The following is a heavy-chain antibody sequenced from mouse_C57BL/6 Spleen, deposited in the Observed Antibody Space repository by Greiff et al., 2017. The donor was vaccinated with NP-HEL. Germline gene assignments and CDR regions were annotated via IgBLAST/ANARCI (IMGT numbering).Heavy chain of an antibody. V-gene: IGHV1-15*01. CDR1: GYTFTDYE. CDR2: IDPETGGT. CDR3: TRWGGY. J-gene: IGHJ2*01. Sequence: VQLQESGAELVRPGASVTLSCKASGYTFTDYEMHWVKQTPVHGLEWIGAIDPETGGTAYNQKFKGKAILTADKSSSTAYMELRSLTSEDSAVYYCTRWGGYWGQGTTLTVSS.